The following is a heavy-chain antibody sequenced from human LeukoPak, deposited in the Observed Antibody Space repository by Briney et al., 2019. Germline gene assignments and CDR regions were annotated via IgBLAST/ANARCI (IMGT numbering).Heavy chain of an antibody. CDR1: GGTFSSYA. D-gene: IGHD6-6*01. CDR3: ARGRARDRNLDY. V-gene: IGHV1-69*04. Sequence: SVKVSCKASGGTFSSYAISWVRQAPGQGLEWMGRIIPVLGIANYAQKFQGRVTITADKSTSTAYMELSSLRSEDTAVYYCARGRARDRNLDYWGQGTLVTVSS. CDR2: IIPVLGIA. J-gene: IGHJ4*02.